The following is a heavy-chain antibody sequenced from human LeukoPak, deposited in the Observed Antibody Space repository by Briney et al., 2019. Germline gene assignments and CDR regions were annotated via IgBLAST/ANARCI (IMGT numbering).Heavy chain of an antibody. CDR1: GGSFSGHY. CDR2: INHSGST. V-gene: IGHV4-34*01. CDR3: ARAKYYYGSGSYYYYMDV. D-gene: IGHD3-10*01. Sequence: SETLSLTCAVYGGSFSGHYWSWIRQPPGKGLEWIGEINHSGSTNYNPSLKSRVTISVDTSKNQFSLKLSSVTAADTAVYYCARAKYYYGSGSYYYYMDVWGKGTTVTVSS. J-gene: IGHJ6*03.